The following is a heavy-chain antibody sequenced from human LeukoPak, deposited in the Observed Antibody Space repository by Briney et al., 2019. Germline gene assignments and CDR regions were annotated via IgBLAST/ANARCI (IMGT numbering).Heavy chain of an antibody. CDR2: LTASGETT. J-gene: IGHJ4*01. CDR3: AANGESTNWHWNY. V-gene: IGHV3-23*01. CDR1: GFTFSSYA. D-gene: IGHD1-7*01. Sequence: QLGGSLRLSCAASGFTFSSYAMSWVRQAPGKGLEWVSALTASGETTYYADSVKGRFTISRDNSKNTLFLQMNSPRAEDTAVYYCAANGESTNWHWNYWGQGTLVSVSS.